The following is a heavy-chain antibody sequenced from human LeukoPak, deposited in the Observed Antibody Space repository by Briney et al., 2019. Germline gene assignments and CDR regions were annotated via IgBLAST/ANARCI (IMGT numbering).Heavy chain of an antibody. CDR2: LSYSGTS. Sequence: PSETLSLTCTVSGGPITSYHWSWIRQPPGKGLEWIGFLSYSGTSNYNPSLKSRVTISLDTSKNQLSLKLSSVTAADTAVYYCARMQGPRYFDLWGRGTLVTVSS. CDR3: ARMQGPRYFDL. J-gene: IGHJ2*01. V-gene: IGHV4-59*08. CDR1: GGPITSYH.